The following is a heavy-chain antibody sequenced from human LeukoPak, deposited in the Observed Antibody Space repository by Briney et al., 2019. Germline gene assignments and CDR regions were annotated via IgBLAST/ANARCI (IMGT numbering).Heavy chain of an antibody. CDR3: VRELSESRGLFDY. Sequence: SETLSLTCAVYGGSFSGYYSSWIRQPPGKGLEWFGSIYYSGSTYYNPSLKSRVTISVDTSKDQFSLKLTSVTAADTAVYYCVRELSESRGLFDYWGQGTLVTVSS. CDR2: IYYSGST. J-gene: IGHJ4*02. V-gene: IGHV4-34*01. D-gene: IGHD3-10*01. CDR1: GGSFSGYY.